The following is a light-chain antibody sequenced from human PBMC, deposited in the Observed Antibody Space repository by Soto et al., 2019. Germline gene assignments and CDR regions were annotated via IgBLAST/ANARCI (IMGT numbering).Light chain of an antibody. CDR2: EVS. J-gene: IGLJ1*01. CDR1: SSDVGSYNR. V-gene: IGLV2-18*02. Sequence: QSVLTQAVSVCRSPGQSVTISCTGTSSDVGSYNRVSWYQQPPGTAPKLMIYEVSNRPSGVPDRFSGSKSGNTASLTISGLQPEDEADYYCNSYTSSNTYVFGTGTKVTVL. CDR3: NSYTSSNTYV.